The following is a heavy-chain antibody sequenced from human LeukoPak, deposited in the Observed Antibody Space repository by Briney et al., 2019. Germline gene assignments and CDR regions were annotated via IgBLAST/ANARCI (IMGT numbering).Heavy chain of an antibody. J-gene: IGHJ6*02. V-gene: IGHV1-2*02. D-gene: IGHD5-18*01. CDR3: ASVNTAMVGYYYYGMDV. Sequence: ASVKVSCKASGYTFTGYYMHWVRQAPGQGLEWMGWINPNSGGTNYAQKLQGRVTMTTDTSTSTAYMELRSLRSDDTAVYYCASVNTAMVGYYYYGMDVWGQGTTVTVSS. CDR2: INPNSGGT. CDR1: GYTFTGYY.